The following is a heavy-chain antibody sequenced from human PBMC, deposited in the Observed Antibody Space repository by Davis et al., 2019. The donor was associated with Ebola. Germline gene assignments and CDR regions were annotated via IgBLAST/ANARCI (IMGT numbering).Heavy chain of an antibody. CDR2: ISSSSSYT. CDR3: ARSVRFLEWLSRGYYYYGMDV. J-gene: IGHJ6*02. D-gene: IGHD3-3*01. V-gene: IGHV3-11*03. CDR1: GFTFSDYY. Sequence: GESLKISCAASGFTFSDYYMSWIRQAPGKGLEWVSYISSSSSYTNYADSVKGRFTISRDNAKNSLYLQMNSLRAEDTAVYYCARSVRFLEWLSRGYYYYGMDVWGQGTTVTVSS.